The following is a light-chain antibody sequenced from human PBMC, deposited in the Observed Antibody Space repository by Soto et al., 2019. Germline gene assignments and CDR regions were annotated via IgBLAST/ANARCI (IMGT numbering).Light chain of an antibody. CDR1: QSLSSTY. J-gene: IGKJ1*01. CDR2: GAS. V-gene: IGKV3-20*01. Sequence: EIVLTQSPGTLSLSPGERATLSCRASQSLSSTYLAWYQQKPGQAPRLLIYGASNRATGIPDRFSGSGSGTDFTRTINRLEPEDFAVYYCQQYGSSPLTFGQGTKVEIK. CDR3: QQYGSSPLT.